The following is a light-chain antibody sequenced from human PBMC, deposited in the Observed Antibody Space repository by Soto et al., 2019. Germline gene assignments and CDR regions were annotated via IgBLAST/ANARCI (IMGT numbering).Light chain of an antibody. V-gene: IGKV3-20*01. Sequence: EIELTQSPGTLSLSPGERATLSCRASQSVSRNYLAWYQQKPGQAPRLLIYGASSRATGIPDRFTGSGSGTDFTLTINILEPEDFAVYHCQQYGSSPWTFGQGTKVDIK. CDR3: QQYGSSPWT. CDR2: GAS. CDR1: QSVSRNY. J-gene: IGKJ1*01.